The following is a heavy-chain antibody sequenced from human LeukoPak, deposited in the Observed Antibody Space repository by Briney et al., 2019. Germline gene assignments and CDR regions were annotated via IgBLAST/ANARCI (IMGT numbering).Heavy chain of an antibody. Sequence: KPSETLSLTCAVYGGSFSGYYWSWIRQPPGKGLEWIGEINHSGSTNYNPSLKSRVTISVDTSKNQFSLKLSSVTAADTAVYYCARHVSFRYYGSGSLTQKYNWFDPWGQGTLVTVSS. CDR1: GGSFSGYY. CDR2: INHSGST. V-gene: IGHV4-34*01. J-gene: IGHJ5*02. D-gene: IGHD3-10*01. CDR3: ARHVSFRYYGSGSLTQKYNWFDP.